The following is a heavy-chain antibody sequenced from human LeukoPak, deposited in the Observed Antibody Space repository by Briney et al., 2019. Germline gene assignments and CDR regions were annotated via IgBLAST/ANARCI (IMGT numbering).Heavy chain of an antibody. D-gene: IGHD1-1*01. CDR1: GGSISSGSYY. Sequence: PSQTLSLTCTVSGGSISSGSYYWSWIRQPAGKGLEWIGRIYTSGSTNYNPSVKSRVTISVDTSKNQFSLKVTSLTAADTAVYYCARGPTISETGYFDYWGQGTLVTVSS. CDR3: ARGPTISETGYFDY. J-gene: IGHJ4*03. CDR2: IYTSGST. V-gene: IGHV4-61*02.